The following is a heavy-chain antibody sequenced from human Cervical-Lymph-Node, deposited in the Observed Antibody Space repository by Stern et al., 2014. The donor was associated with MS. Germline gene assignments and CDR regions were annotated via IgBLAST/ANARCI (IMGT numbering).Heavy chain of an antibody. CDR2: IIPMFGAA. V-gene: IGHV1-69*01. CDR1: GGNFSRYA. J-gene: IGHJ4*02. Sequence: VQLVQSGAEVKKAGSSVKVSCKASGGNFSRYAVSWVRQAPGQGLEWMGEIIPMFGAANYAQKFQGRVTITADESTNTAYMEVSSLRSDDTAIYYCARLPQLVDHRDYWWGKGSLVTVSS. CDR3: ARLPQLVDHRDYW. D-gene: IGHD4-17*01.